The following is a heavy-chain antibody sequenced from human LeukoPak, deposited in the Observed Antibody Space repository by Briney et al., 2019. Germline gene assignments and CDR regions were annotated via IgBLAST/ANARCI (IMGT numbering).Heavy chain of an antibody. D-gene: IGHD5-18*01. Sequence: PSETLSLTCAVYGGSFSGYYWSWIRQPPGKGLGWIGEINHSGSTNYNPSLKSRVTISVDTSKNQFSLKLSSVTAADTAVYYCARVPCGYSYGYFDYWGQGTLVTVSS. V-gene: IGHV4-34*01. CDR3: ARVPCGYSYGYFDY. J-gene: IGHJ4*02. CDR2: INHSGST. CDR1: GGSFSGYY.